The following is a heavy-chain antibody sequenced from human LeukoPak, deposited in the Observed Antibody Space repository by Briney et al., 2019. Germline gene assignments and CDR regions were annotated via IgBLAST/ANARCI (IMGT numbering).Heavy chain of an antibody. CDR2: IYYSAST. J-gene: IGHJ4*02. CDR1: GGSISSSSYY. CDR3: SRQPWFGEVTDYFDY. Sequence: PSETLSLTCTVSGGSISSSSYYWGWIRQPPGKGLEWIGSIYYSASTYSTPSLNIRVTLSVDKSQNQFSLKLNSVTPTDTGVFYCSRQPWFGEVTDYFDYWGQGTLVTVSS. D-gene: IGHD3-10*01. V-gene: IGHV4-39*01.